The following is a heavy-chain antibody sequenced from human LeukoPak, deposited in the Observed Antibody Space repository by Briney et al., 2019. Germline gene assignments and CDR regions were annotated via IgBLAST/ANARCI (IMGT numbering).Heavy chain of an antibody. V-gene: IGHV1-2*02. CDR1: GYTFTGYY. Sequence: ASVKVSCKASGYTFTGYYMHWVRQAPGQGLEWMGWINPNSGGTNYAQKFQGRVTMTRDTSISTAYMELSRLRSDDTAVYYCARARGRSWEFDYWGQGTLVTVSS. J-gene: IGHJ4*02. D-gene: IGHD6-13*01. CDR2: INPNSGGT. CDR3: ARARGRSWEFDY.